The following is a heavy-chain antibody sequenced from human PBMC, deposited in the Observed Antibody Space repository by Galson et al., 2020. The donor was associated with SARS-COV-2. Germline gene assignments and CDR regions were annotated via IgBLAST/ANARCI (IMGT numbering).Heavy chain of an antibody. CDR1: GYTFTDYY. D-gene: IGHD3-9*01. Sequence: ALVKVSCKASGYTFTDYYIHWVRQAPGQGLEWMGWINPKSGATNYAQKFEGRVTMTRDTSITTAYMELSRLRADDTAVYYCARLRYYDVLTGYIVDVWGQGTMVTVSS. J-gene: IGHJ6*02. V-gene: IGHV1-2*02. CDR2: INPKSGAT. CDR3: ARLRYYDVLTGYIVDV.